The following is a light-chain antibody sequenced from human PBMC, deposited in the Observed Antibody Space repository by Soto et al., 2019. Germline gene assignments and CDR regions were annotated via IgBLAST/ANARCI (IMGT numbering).Light chain of an antibody. CDR2: GAS. J-gene: IGKJ4*01. Sequence: EIVLTQSPGTLSFSPGERATLSCRASQSVSSSYLAWYQQKPGQAPRLLIYGASTRATGIPARFSGSGSGTEFTLTISSLQSEDFAVYYCQQYNNWPLTFGGGTKVDI. CDR3: QQYNNWPLT. CDR1: QSVSSSY. V-gene: IGKV3-15*01.